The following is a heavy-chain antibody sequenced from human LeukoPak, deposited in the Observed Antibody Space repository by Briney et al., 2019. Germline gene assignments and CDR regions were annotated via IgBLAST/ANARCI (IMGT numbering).Heavy chain of an antibody. V-gene: IGHV3-23*01. CDR3: AKRSKDYYGSGTYDY. CDR1: GFIFGNYA. J-gene: IGHJ4*02. CDR2: ISGRGYST. D-gene: IGHD3-10*01. Sequence: GGSLRLSCAASGFIFGNYAMSWVRQAPGKGLEWVSAISGRGYSTYHADSVKGRFTIPRDNSKDTLYLQMDSLRVEDTAVYYCAKRSKDYYGSGTYDYWGQGTLVTVSS.